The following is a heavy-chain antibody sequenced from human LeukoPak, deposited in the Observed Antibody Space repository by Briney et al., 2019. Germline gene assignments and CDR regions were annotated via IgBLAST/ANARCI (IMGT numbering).Heavy chain of an antibody. CDR3: ARDTGYGDYVGDY. J-gene: IGHJ4*02. D-gene: IGHD4-17*01. V-gene: IGHV1-18*01. CDR1: GYTFTSYG. Sequence: ASVKVSCKPSGYTFTSYGISWVRQAPGQGLEWMGWISVYNGNRNYAQKFQGRLTMTTDTSTSTAYMELRSLGSDDTAVYYCARDTGYGDYVGDYWGQGTLVTVSS. CDR2: ISVYNGNR.